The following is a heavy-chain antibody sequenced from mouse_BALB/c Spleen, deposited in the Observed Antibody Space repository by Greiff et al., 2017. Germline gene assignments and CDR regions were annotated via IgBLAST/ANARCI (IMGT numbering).Heavy chain of an antibody. D-gene: IGHD6-1*01. CDR2: INSNGGST. CDR3: ARDPSSFAY. J-gene: IGHJ3*01. CDR1: GFTFSSYG. Sequence: DVMLVESGGGLVQPGGSLKLSCAASGFTFSSYGMSWVRQTPDKRLELVATINSNGGSTYYPDSVKGRFTISRDNAKNTLYLQMSSLKSEDTAMYYCARDPSSFAYWGQGTLVTVSA. V-gene: IGHV5-6-3*01.